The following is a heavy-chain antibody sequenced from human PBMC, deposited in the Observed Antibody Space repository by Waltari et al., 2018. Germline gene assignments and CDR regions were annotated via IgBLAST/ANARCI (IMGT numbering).Heavy chain of an antibody. D-gene: IGHD5-12*01. J-gene: IGHJ4*02. CDR3: ARDRGGYDERYYFDY. CDR1: GCSISSHY. V-gene: IGHV4-59*11. Sequence: QVQLQESGPGLVKPSETLSLTCTVSGCSISSHYWSWIRQPPGKGLEWIGYIYYSGSTNYNPSLKSRVTISVDTSKNQFSLKLSSVTAADTAVYYCARDRGGYDERYYFDYWGQGTLVTVSS. CDR2: IYYSGST.